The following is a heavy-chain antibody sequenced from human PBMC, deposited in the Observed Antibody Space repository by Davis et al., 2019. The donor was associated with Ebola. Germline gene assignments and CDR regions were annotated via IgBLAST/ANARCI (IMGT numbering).Heavy chain of an antibody. V-gene: IGHV3-15*01. J-gene: IGHJ6*02. CDR3: AKEDHPQGLGIHDYGDYFRHYYYGMDV. D-gene: IGHD4-17*01. Sequence: PGGSLRLSCAASGFTFSNAWMSWVRKAPGKGLEWVGRIKSKTDGGTTDYAAPVKGRFTISRDDSKNTLYLQMNSLKTEDTAVYYCAKEDHPQGLGIHDYGDYFRHYYYGMDVWGQGTTVTVSS. CDR2: IKSKTDGGTT. CDR1: GFTFSNAW.